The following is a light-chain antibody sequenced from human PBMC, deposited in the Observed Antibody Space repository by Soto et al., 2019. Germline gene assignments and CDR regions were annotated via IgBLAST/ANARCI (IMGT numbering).Light chain of an antibody. Sequence: DIQMTQSPSTLSASVGDRVTITCRASQSISTWLAWFQQKPGKAPDLLIYDASSLESGVPSRVSGSGSGTEFTLTISSLQPDDFATYYCQHYNSYPYTFGQGTKVEIK. J-gene: IGKJ2*01. CDR2: DAS. CDR1: QSISTW. CDR3: QHYNSYPYT. V-gene: IGKV1-5*01.